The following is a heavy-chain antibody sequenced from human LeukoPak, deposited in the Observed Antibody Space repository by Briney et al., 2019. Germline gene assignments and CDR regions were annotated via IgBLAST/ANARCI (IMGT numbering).Heavy chain of an antibody. D-gene: IGHD4-17*01. V-gene: IGHV4-34*01. CDR2: INHSGST. CDR3: ARGIRDGDYVAVYFQH. Sequence: SETLSLTCAVYGGSFSGYYWSWIRQPPGKGLEWIGEINHSGSTNYNPSLKSRVTISVDTSKNQFSLKLSSVTAADTAVYYCARGIRDGDYVAVYFQHWGQGTLVTVSS. J-gene: IGHJ1*01. CDR1: GGSFSGYY.